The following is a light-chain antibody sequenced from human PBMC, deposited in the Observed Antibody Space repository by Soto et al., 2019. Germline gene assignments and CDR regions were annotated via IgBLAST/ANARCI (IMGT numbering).Light chain of an antibody. J-gene: IGKJ2*01. Sequence: EVVLTQSPGTLSLSPGERATLSCRASQSVSNNYFAWYQQKPRQAPRLLLFGSSDRATGTPDRFSGSGSGTDFTLTISRLEPEDFAVYYCQQYGSSPPYTFGQGTKLEIK. CDR2: GSS. CDR1: QSVSNNY. V-gene: IGKV3-20*01. CDR3: QQYGSSPPYT.